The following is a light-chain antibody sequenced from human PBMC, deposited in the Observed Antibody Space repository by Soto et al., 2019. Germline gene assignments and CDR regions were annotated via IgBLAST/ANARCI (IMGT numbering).Light chain of an antibody. CDR2: AAS. V-gene: IGKV1-39*01. CDR3: QQSYSTLT. Sequence: DIQLTQSPSSLSASVEDRGIIMCRASQSISNHLNWYQQKPGKDPKLLIFAASSLQSGPHSRFSGSRSGPDFTLTISSLQPEDFATYYRQQSYSTLTFGRGTQVDIK. CDR1: QSISNH. J-gene: IGKJ4*01.